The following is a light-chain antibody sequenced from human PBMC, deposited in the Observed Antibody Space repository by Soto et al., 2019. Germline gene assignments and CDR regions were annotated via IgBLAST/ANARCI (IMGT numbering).Light chain of an antibody. J-gene: IGLJ1*01. Sequence: QSALTQPASVSGSPGQSITISCTVTSSDVGGYNYVSWYQQHPVKAPKLLIYDVSDRPSGVSIRFSGSKSGNTASLTISGLQAEDEADYYCGSYTTSSTLVFGTGTKVTLL. CDR2: DVS. CDR3: GSYTTSSTLV. CDR1: SSDVGGYNY. V-gene: IGLV2-14*03.